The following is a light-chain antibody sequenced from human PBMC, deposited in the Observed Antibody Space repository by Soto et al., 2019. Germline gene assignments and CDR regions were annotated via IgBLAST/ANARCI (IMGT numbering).Light chain of an antibody. CDR3: SSYTSSTFYV. Sequence: SVLTQPASVSGSPGQSITSSCTGTSSDVGGYNYVSWYQQHPGKAPKLMIYEVSNRPSGVSNRFSGSKSGNTASLTISGLQAEDEADYYCSSYTSSTFYVFGTGTKVTV. J-gene: IGLJ1*01. V-gene: IGLV2-14*01. CDR2: EVS. CDR1: SSDVGGYNY.